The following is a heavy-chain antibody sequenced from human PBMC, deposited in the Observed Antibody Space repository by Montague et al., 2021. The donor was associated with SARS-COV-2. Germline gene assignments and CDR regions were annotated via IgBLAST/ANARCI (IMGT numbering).Heavy chain of an antibody. D-gene: IGHD3-10*01. CDR1: GFTFSSYA. CDR2: ISGSGGST. V-gene: IGHV3-23*01. Sequence: SLRLSCAASGFTFSSYAMSWVRQAPGKGLEWVSAISGSGGSTYYADSVKGRFTISRDNSKNTLYLQMNSLRAEDTAVYYCAKDFFMAQGLFDYWGQGTLVTVSS. J-gene: IGHJ4*02. CDR3: AKDFFMAQGLFDY.